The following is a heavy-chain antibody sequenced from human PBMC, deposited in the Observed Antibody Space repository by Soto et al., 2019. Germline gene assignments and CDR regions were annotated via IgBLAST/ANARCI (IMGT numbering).Heavy chain of an antibody. CDR3: ATANGSYGVVYYYYGMDV. V-gene: IGHV1-3*01. CDR2: INAGNGNT. D-gene: IGHD1-26*01. CDR1: GYTFTSYA. J-gene: IGHJ6*02. Sequence: ASVKVSCKASGYTFTSYAMHWVRQAPGQRLEWMGWINAGNGNTKYSQKFQGRVTITRDTSASTAYMELSSLRSEDTAVYYCATANGSYGVVYYYYGMDVWGQGTTVTVSS.